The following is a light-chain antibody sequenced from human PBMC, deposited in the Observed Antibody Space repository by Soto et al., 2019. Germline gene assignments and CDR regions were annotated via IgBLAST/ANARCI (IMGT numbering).Light chain of an antibody. V-gene: IGKV1-12*01. CDR1: QAIDSW. CDR3: QQTLSFPPT. Sequence: DIQMTQSPSSVSASVGDRVTITGRASQAIDSWLAWYQQKPGEAPKLLIFTGSLLHSGVPPRFSGSGSGTDFTLTISSLQPEDFATYYCQQTLSFPPTFGQGTKVDI. J-gene: IGKJ1*01. CDR2: TGS.